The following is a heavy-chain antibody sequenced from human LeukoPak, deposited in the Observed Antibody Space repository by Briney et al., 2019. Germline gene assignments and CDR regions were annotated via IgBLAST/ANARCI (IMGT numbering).Heavy chain of an antibody. D-gene: IGHD3-22*01. J-gene: IGHJ4*02. CDR2: ISSSGSTI. Sequence: GGSLRLSCAASGFTFSSYSMNWVRQAPGKGLEWVSYISSSGSTIYYADSVKGRFTISRDNAKNSLYLQMNSLRAEDTAVYYCARDRNYYDRTCDYWGQGTLVTVSS. CDR1: GFTFSSYS. V-gene: IGHV3-48*04. CDR3: ARDRNYYDRTCDY.